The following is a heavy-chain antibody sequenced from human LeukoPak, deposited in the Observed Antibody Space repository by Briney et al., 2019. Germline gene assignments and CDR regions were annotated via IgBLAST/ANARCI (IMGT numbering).Heavy chain of an antibody. CDR1: GGTFSSYA. Sequence: GASVKVSCKASGGTFSSYAISWVRQAPGQGLEWMGGIIPIFGTANYARKFQGRVTITADESTSTAYMELSSLRSEDTAVYYCARVGGYCSSTSCYNWFDPWGQGTLVNVSS. D-gene: IGHD2-2*01. V-gene: IGHV1-69*13. J-gene: IGHJ5*02. CDR3: ARVGGYCSSTSCYNWFDP. CDR2: IIPIFGTA.